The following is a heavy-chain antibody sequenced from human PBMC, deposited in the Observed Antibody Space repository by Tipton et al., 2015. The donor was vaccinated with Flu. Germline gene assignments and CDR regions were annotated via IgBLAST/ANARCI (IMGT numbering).Heavy chain of an antibody. J-gene: IGHJ4*02. CDR3: ARSSRGWYRAMFD. Sequence: TLSLTCTVSGASISSTSYVWSWIRQPPGKGLEWIANIANSGSSNYNPSLKSRSTVSVDTSKNHFSLILSSVTAADTAVYYCARSSRGWYRAMFDWGQGTLVTVSS. CDR1: GASISSTSYV. CDR2: IANSGSS. D-gene: IGHD6-19*01. V-gene: IGHV4-61*01.